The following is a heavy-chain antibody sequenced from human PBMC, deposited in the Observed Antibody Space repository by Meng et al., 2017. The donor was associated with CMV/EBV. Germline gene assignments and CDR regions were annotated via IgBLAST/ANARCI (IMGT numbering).Heavy chain of an antibody. CDR1: GGTLSSYA. Sequence: SVKVSCKASGGTLSSYAISWVRQAPGQGLEWMGGIIPILGIANYAQKFQGRVTITADKSTSTAYMELSSLRSEDTAVYYCARAKIIDFWSGYQIDYWGQGTLVTVSS. CDR2: IIPILGIA. CDR3: ARAKIIDFWSGYQIDY. V-gene: IGHV1-69*10. D-gene: IGHD3-3*01. J-gene: IGHJ4*02.